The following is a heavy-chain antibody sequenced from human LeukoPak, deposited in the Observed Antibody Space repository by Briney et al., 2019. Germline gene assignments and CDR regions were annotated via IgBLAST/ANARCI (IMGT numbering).Heavy chain of an antibody. Sequence: ASVKVSCKASGYTFTSYYMHWVRQAPGQGLEWMGIINPGGGSTSYAQKFQGRVTMTRDTPTSTVYMELSSLRSEDTAVYYCARGGYSYGLSYYYYGMDVWGQGTTVAVSS. CDR1: GYTFTSYY. J-gene: IGHJ6*02. D-gene: IGHD5-18*01. CDR3: ARGGYSYGLSYYYYGMDV. V-gene: IGHV1-46*01. CDR2: INPGGGST.